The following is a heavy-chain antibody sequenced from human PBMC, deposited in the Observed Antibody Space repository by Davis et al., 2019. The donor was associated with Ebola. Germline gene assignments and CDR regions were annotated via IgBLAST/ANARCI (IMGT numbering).Heavy chain of an antibody. J-gene: IGHJ4*02. CDR1: GYSFTSYW. CDR3: ARFTIFGVGQVDY. V-gene: IGHV5-51*01. D-gene: IGHD3-3*01. Sequence: PGGSLRLSCKGSGYSFTSYWIGWVRQMPGKGLEWMGIIYPGDSDTTYSPSFQGQVTISADKSISTAYLQWSSLKASDTAMYYCARFTIFGVGQVDYWGQGTLVTVSS. CDR2: IYPGDSDT.